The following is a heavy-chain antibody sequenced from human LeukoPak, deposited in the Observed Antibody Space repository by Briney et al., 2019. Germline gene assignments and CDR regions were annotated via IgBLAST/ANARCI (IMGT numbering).Heavy chain of an antibody. CDR3: ARDSSGSSFDY. J-gene: IGHJ4*02. Sequence: GGSLRLSCAASGFTFSSYSMNWVRQAPGKGLEWVSFISSSRRYIYYADSVKGRFTISRDNDKNSLYLQMNSLRAEDTAVYYCARDSSGSSFDYWGQGTLVTVSS. CDR1: GFTFSSYS. D-gene: IGHD1-26*01. CDR2: ISSSRRYI. V-gene: IGHV3-21*01.